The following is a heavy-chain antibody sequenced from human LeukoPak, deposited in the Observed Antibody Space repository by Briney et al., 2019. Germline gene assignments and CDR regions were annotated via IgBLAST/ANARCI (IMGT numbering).Heavy chain of an antibody. CDR3: ARSGVVRGVISNYYYYYGMDV. J-gene: IGHJ6*04. D-gene: IGHD3-10*01. CDR1: GFTFSSYA. CDR2: ISYDGSNK. Sequence: GRSLRLSCAASGFTFSSYAMHWVRQAPGKGLEWVAVISYDGSNKYYADSVKGRFTIPRDNSKNTLYLQMNSLRAEDTAVYYCARSGVVRGVISNYYYYYGMDVWGKGTTVTVSS. V-gene: IGHV3-30*04.